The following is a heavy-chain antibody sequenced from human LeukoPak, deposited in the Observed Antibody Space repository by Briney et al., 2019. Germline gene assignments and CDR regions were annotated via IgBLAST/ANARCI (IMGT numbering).Heavy chain of an antibody. CDR2: IKQDGSAK. J-gene: IGHJ4*02. CDR3: ARSRGSTSERSDY. D-gene: IGHD2-2*01. Sequence: GGSLRLSCTAYGFTFSDYSMTWDRQAPGKGLEWVANIKQDGSAKYYVDSVKGRFTISRDNAKNSLYLQMDSLRVEDTATYYCARSRGSTSERSDYWGQGTLVTVSS. CDR1: GFTFSDYS. V-gene: IGHV3-7*01.